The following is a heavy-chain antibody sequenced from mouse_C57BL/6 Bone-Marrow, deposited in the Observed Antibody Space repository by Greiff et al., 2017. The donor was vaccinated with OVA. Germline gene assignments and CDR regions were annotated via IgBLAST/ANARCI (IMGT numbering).Heavy chain of an antibody. V-gene: IGHV5-17*01. CDR1: GFTFSDYG. J-gene: IGHJ3*01. Sequence: EVQLVESGGGLVKPGGSLKLSCAASGFTFSDYGMHWVRQAPEKGLAWVAYIGSGSSTLSYAETVKGRFPISRDNAKNTRFLQMTSLRSEDTAMYYCAKGGYYAWFAYWGQGTLVTVSA. D-gene: IGHD2-3*01. CDR2: IGSGSSTL. CDR3: AKGGYYAWFAY.